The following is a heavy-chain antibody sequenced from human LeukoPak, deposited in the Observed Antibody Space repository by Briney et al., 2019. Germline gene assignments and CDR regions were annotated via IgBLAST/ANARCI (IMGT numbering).Heavy chain of an antibody. CDR2: INPNSGGT. CDR1: GYTFTGYY. V-gene: IGHV1-2*06. D-gene: IGHD2-15*01. Sequence: ASVKVSCKASGYTFTGYYMHWVRQAPGQGLEWMGRINPNSGGTNYAQKFQGRVTMTRDTSISTAYMELSRLRSDDTAVYYCATATTYCSVGSCYVGSWFDPWGQGTLVTASS. J-gene: IGHJ5*02. CDR3: ATATTYCSVGSCYVGSWFDP.